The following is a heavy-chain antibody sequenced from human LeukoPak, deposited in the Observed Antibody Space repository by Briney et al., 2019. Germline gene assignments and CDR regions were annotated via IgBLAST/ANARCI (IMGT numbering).Heavy chain of an antibody. D-gene: IGHD3-10*01. CDR1: GFTFSSYS. Sequence: GRSLRLSCAASGFTFSSYSMNWVRQAPGKGLEWVSVIYSGGSTYYADSVKGRFTISRDNSKNTLYLQMNSLRAEDTAVYYCTYWFGEPKEVPSYYGMDVWGQGTTVTVSS. J-gene: IGHJ6*02. CDR3: TYWFGEPKEVPSYYGMDV. V-gene: IGHV3-66*01. CDR2: IYSGGST.